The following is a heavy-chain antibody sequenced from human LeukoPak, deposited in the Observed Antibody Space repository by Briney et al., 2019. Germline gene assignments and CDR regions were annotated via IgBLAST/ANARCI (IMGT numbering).Heavy chain of an antibody. Sequence: SETLSLTCTVSGDSISSGDYYWRWIRQPAGTGLEWIGRISSSGSTNYNPSLKSRVTISVDTSKNQFSLKLSSVTAADTAVYFCARGPYSYDSSGAFDIWGQGTMVTVSS. CDR3: ARGPYSYDSSGAFDI. CDR2: ISSSGST. CDR1: GDSISSGDYY. J-gene: IGHJ3*02. D-gene: IGHD3-22*01. V-gene: IGHV4-61*02.